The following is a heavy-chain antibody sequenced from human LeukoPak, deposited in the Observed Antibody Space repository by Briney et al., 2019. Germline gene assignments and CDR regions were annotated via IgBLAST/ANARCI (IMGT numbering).Heavy chain of an antibody. CDR2: ISGSGDDT. D-gene: IGHD2-2*01. CDR1: GFSFSTYA. J-gene: IGHJ4*02. Sequence: PGGSLRLSCAASGFSFSTYAMNWVRQVPGKGLESISSISGSGDDTYYIDSVRGRFTISRDNSKKTLYLQMHSLRAEDTAIYYCANPPLGYCSSATCPLGYWGQGTLVTVSS. V-gene: IGHV3-23*01. CDR3: ANPPLGYCSSATCPLGY.